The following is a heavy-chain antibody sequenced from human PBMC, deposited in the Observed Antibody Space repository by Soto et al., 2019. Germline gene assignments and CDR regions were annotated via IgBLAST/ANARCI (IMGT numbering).Heavy chain of an antibody. CDR3: AQLWFGELWHGMDV. CDR1: GGDFNSYT. D-gene: IGHD3-10*01. J-gene: IGHJ6*02. Sequence: ASVKVSCKASGGDFNSYTISWVRQAPGQGPEWMGTIIPILDVAKNAQKFQGRVTISADKSASTVYMELRSLRSDDTAVYYCAQLWFGELWHGMDVWGQGTTVTVSS. CDR2: IIPILDVA. V-gene: IGHV1-69*02.